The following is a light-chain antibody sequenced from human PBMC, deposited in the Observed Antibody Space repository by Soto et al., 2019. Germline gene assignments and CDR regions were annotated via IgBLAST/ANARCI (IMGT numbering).Light chain of an antibody. Sequence: QSVLTQPASVSGSPGQSITISCTGTSSDVGGYNFVSWFQHHPGKAPKVMIYEVSNRPSGVSYRFSGYKSGNTASLTISGLQDEDEADYYCTSYTSSSIFYVRGTGTKLTVL. J-gene: IGLJ1*01. CDR1: SSDVGGYNF. CDR3: TSYTSSSIFYV. V-gene: IGLV2-14*01. CDR2: EVS.